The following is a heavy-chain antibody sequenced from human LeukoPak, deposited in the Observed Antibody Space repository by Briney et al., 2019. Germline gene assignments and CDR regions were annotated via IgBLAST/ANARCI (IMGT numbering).Heavy chain of an antibody. J-gene: IGHJ4*02. CDR2: IKQDGSEK. CDR1: GFTFSSYW. V-gene: IGHV3-7*01. Sequence: PGGSLRLSCAASGFTFSSYWMSWVRQAPGKGLEWMANIKQDGSEKYYVDSVKGRFTISRDNAKNSLYLQMNSLRAEDTAVYYCARVSSYDSSGYYHQSTYYFDYWGQGTLVTVSS. CDR3: ARVSSYDSSGYYHQSTYYFDY. D-gene: IGHD3-22*01.